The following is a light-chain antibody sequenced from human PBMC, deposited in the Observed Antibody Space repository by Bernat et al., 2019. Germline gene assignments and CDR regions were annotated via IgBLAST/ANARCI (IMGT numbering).Light chain of an antibody. CDR1: QGIGTY. CDR2: GAS. V-gene: IGKV1-9*01. J-gene: IGKJ5*01. Sequence: DIQLTQSPPFLSASVGDRVTITCRASQGIGTYLAWYQQKPGKAPNLLIYGASTLQTGVPSRFSGSGSGTEFPLTISSLRPEDCATYHCQQLNSYPITFGHGTRLEI. CDR3: QQLNSYPIT.